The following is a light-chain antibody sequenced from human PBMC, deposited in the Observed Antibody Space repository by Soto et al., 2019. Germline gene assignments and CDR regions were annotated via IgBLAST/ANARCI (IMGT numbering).Light chain of an antibody. Sequence: DIQMTQSPSSLSASVGDRVTMTCRASQSITTHVNWYQQKPGKAPKLLIYAASILQIGVPSRFSGSGSGTDFTLTISSLQPEDFATYFCQQSYSTPTPPTFGQGTKVEIK. CDR1: QSITTH. CDR3: QQSYSTPTPPT. J-gene: IGKJ2*01. CDR2: AAS. V-gene: IGKV1-39*01.